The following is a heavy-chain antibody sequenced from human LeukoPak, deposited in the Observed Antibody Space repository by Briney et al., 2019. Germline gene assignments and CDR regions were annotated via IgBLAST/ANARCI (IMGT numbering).Heavy chain of an antibody. Sequence: PSETLSLTCTVSGGSINSYYWSWIRQPPGKGLEWLGSIYYSGSTNYNPSLKSRVTISVDTSKNQFSLRLSSVTAADTAVYYCARGRYSSSWYLDYWGQGALVTVSS. CDR1: GGSINSYY. CDR3: ARGRYSSSWYLDY. CDR2: IYYSGST. D-gene: IGHD6-13*01. J-gene: IGHJ4*02. V-gene: IGHV4-59*01.